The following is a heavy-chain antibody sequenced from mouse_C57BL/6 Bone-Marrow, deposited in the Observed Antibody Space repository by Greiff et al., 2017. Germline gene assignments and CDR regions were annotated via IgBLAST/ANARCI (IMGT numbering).Heavy chain of an antibody. D-gene: IGHD3-3*01. CDR1: GYTFTSYW. CDR3: AKKGPDY. Sequence: QVQLQQPGAELVKPGASVKLSCKASGYTFTSYWMHWVKQRPGRGLEWIGRIDPNSGGTKYNEKFKSKATLTVDKPSSTAYRQLSSLASEDSAAYYCAKKGPDYWGQGTTLTVSS. V-gene: IGHV1-72*01. CDR2: IDPNSGGT. J-gene: IGHJ2*01.